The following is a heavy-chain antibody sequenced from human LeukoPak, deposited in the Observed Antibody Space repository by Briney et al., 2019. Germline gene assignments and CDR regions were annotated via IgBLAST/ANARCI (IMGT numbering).Heavy chain of an antibody. D-gene: IGHD6-13*01. V-gene: IGHV4-59*01. CDR1: GGSISSYY. CDR2: IYYSGST. Sequence: SETLSLTCTVSGGSISSYYWSWIRQPPGKGLEWIGYIYYSGSTNYNPSLKSRVTISVDTSKNQFSLKLSSVTAADAAVYYCARVYYSRSYDYWYFDLWGRGTLVTVSS. CDR3: ARVYYSRSYDYWYFDL. J-gene: IGHJ2*01.